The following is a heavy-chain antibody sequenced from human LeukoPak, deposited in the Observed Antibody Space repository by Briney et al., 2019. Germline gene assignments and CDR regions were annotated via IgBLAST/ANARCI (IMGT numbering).Heavy chain of an antibody. CDR1: GFTFSSYV. CDR2: ISYDGSNE. D-gene: IGHD2-15*01. J-gene: IGHJ6*03. CDR3: AKVQCGDSCYDYLYYMDV. Sequence: GGSLRLSCAASGFTFSSYVMHWVRQAPGKGLEWVAIISYDGSNEYYADSVKGRFTISRDNSKNTLYLQMNSLRPDDTALYFCAKVQCGDSCYDYLYYMDVWGKGTTVTISS. V-gene: IGHV3-30*04.